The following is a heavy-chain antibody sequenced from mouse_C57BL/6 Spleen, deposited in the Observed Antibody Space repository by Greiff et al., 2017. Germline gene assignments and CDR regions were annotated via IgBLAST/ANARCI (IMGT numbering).Heavy chain of an antibody. CDR3: ASAYYSNYFDY. J-gene: IGHJ2*01. V-gene: IGHV3-6*01. CDR2: ISYDGSN. D-gene: IGHD2-5*01. CDR1: GYSITSGYY. Sequence: EVKLVESGPGLVKPSQSLSLTCSVTGYSITSGYYWNWIRQFPGNKLEWMGYISYDGSNNYNPSLKNRISITRDTSKNQFFLKLNSVTTEDTATYYCASAYYSNYFDYWGQGTTLTVSS.